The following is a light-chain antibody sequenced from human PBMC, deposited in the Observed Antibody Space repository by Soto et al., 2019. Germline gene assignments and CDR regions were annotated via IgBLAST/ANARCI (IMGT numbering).Light chain of an antibody. CDR2: DVS. CDR3: SSYAGSSNV. J-gene: IGLJ1*01. CDR1: SSDGGGYNS. V-gene: IGLV2-8*01. Sequence: QSALTQPPSASGSPGQSVTISCTGTSSDGGGYNSVSWYQQHPGSAPKLVIYDVSKRPSGVPDRFSGSKSGNTASLTVSGLQAEDEADYYCSSYAGSSNVFGTGTKLTVL.